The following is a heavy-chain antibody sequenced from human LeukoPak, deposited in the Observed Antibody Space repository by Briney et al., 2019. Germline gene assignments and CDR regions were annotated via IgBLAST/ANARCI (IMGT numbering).Heavy chain of an antibody. CDR1: GGSFSGYY. D-gene: IGHD3-22*01. Sequence: SETLSLTCAVYGGSFSGYYWSWIRQPPGKGLEWIGEINHSGSTNYNPSLKSRVTISVDTSKNQFSLKLSSVTAADTAVYYCARAKCYYDSSGYPDAFDIWGQGTMVTVSS. CDR2: INHSGST. J-gene: IGHJ3*02. V-gene: IGHV4-34*01. CDR3: ARAKCYYDSSGYPDAFDI.